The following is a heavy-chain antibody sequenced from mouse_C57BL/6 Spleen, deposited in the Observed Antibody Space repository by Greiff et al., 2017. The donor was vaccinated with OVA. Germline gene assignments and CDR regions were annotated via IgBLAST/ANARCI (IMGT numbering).Heavy chain of an antibody. V-gene: IGHV1-77*01. D-gene: IGHD2-13*01. CDR2: IGPGSGST. CDR3: ARSPFYYDDKAWFAY. J-gene: IGHJ3*01. Sequence: VQLQQSGAELVKPGASVKLSCKASGYTFTDYYINWVKQRPGPGLEWIGKIGPGSGSTYYNEKFKGKATLTADKSSSTAYMQLSSLTSEDSTGYFCARSPFYYDDKAWFAYWGQGTLVTVSA. CDR1: GYTFTDYY.